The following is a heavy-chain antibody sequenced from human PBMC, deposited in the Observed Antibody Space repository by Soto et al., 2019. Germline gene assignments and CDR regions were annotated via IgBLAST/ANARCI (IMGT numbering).Heavy chain of an antibody. Sequence: QVQLVQSGAEEKKPGASVKVSCKASGYTFTSYAMHWVRQAPGQRLEWMGWINAGNGNTKYSQKFQGRVTITRDTSASTAYMELSSLRSEDTALYYCASLIAARPYCCYGMDVWGQATTVTVSS. CDR1: GYTFTSYA. CDR2: INAGNGNT. V-gene: IGHV1-3*05. D-gene: IGHD6-6*01. CDR3: ASLIAARPYCCYGMDV. J-gene: IGHJ6*02.